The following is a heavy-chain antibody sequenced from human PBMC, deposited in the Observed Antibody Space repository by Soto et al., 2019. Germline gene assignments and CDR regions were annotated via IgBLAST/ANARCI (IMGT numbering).Heavy chain of an antibody. CDR1: GVSISSSSDY. D-gene: IGHD1-26*01. CDR3: ARHRLLTPPVY. CDR2: IYYRGST. Sequence: QLQLQESGPGLVKPSETLSLTCTVSGVSISSSSDYWGWIRQPPGKGLEWIGSIYYRGSTYYNPSHKSRVSISVDKSKNQFSQKLSSVTAADTAVYDCARHRLLTPPVYWGQGTLVTVSS. J-gene: IGHJ4*02. V-gene: IGHV4-39*01.